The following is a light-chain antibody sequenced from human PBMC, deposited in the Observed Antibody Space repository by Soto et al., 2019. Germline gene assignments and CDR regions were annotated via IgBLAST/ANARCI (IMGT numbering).Light chain of an antibody. V-gene: IGLV2-14*01. CDR3: SSYTSSSTLDVV. Sequence: QSALTQPASVSGSPGQSITISCTGTSSDVGGYNYVSWYQQHPGKAPKLMIYDVSNRPSGVSNRCSGSKSGNTASLTISGLQAEDEADYYCSSYTSSSTLDVVFGGGTQVTV. CDR2: DVS. CDR1: SSDVGGYNY. J-gene: IGLJ2*01.